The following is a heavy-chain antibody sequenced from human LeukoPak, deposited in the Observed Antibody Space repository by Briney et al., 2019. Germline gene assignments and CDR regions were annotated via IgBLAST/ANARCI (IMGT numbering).Heavy chain of an antibody. CDR1: GYSFNDYW. V-gene: IGHV5-51*01. CDR3: ARRPSYYFDF. D-gene: IGHD7-27*01. CDR2: IYPGDSGV. J-gene: IGHJ4*02. Sequence: GESLKISCKASGYSFNDYWIGWVRQMPGKGLEWIAIIYPGDSGVRYSPSFRGQVTISVDKSISTAYLLWSSLRASDTAMYFCARRPSYYFDFWGLGVLVTVSS.